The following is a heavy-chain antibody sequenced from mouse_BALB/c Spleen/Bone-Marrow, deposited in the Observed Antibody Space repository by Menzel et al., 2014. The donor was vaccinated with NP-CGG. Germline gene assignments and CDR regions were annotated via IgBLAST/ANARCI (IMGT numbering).Heavy chain of an antibody. CDR2: IDPANGNT. Sequence: VQLQQSGAELVKPGASVKLSCTASGFNIKDTYMHWVKQRPEQGLEWIGRIDPANGNTKYDPKFQGMATITADTSSNTAYLQLSSLTSEDTAVYYCASYDYGYYFDYWGQGTTLTVSS. J-gene: IGHJ2*01. D-gene: IGHD2-4*01. V-gene: IGHV14-3*02. CDR1: GFNIKDTY. CDR3: ASYDYGYYFDY.